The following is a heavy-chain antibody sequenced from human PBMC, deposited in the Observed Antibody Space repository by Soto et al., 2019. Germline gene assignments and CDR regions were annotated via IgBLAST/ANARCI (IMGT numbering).Heavy chain of an antibody. CDR1: GFTFSNYA. J-gene: IGHJ6*02. D-gene: IGHD3-9*01. CDR2: IGGSGSNT. V-gene: IGHV3-23*01. Sequence: EVQLLESGEGLVQPGGSLKLSCAASGFTFSNYAMSWVRQAPGKGLEWVSGIGGSGSNTYYADSGKGRFTISRDNSKNTLFLQMNNLRDADTAEYYCARVVRHFDTPYGMDVWGQGTTVTVSS. CDR3: ARVVRHFDTPYGMDV.